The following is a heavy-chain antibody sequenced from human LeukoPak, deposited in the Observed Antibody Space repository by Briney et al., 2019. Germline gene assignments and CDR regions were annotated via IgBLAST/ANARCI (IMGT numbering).Heavy chain of an antibody. CDR3: AKVGGIQLWLKNPFDY. J-gene: IGHJ4*02. V-gene: IGHV3-23*01. Sequence: PAGSLRLSCAAAGFTFSNYAMAWVRQAPGKGLEWDSVIGGGGESTYYADSVKGRFTISRDNSKNTLYLQMNSLRAEDTAVYYCAKVGGIQLWLKNPFDYWGQGTPVTVSS. CDR2: IGGGGEST. D-gene: IGHD5-18*01. CDR1: GFTFSNYA.